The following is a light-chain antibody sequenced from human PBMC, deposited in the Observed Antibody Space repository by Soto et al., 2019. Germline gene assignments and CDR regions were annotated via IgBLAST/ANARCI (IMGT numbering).Light chain of an antibody. V-gene: IGLV3-25*02. CDR2: KDS. CDR1: ELSKQY. Sequence: SYELTQTPSVSVSPGQTARITCSGDELSKQYVYWYQRKPGQAPVLVIYKDSERASGIPERFSASSSGTTVTLTISGVRAEDEADYYCQSSDDTGNYYLFGTGTKVTVL. J-gene: IGLJ1*01. CDR3: QSSDDTGNYYL.